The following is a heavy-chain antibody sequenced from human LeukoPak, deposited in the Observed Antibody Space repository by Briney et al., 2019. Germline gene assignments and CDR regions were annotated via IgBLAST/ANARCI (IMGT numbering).Heavy chain of an antibody. D-gene: IGHD3-22*01. Sequence: SETLSLTCAVYGGSLRANYLTWIRQSPGKGLEWIGEIKHRGSANYNPSLKSRISMSVDTSKMQFSLNVTSVTAADTAVYYCAENMKVSDGYCFDNWGLGTLVTVSS. V-gene: IGHV4-34*10. J-gene: IGHJ4*02. CDR2: IKHRGSA. CDR1: GGSLRANY. CDR3: AENMKVSDGYCFDN.